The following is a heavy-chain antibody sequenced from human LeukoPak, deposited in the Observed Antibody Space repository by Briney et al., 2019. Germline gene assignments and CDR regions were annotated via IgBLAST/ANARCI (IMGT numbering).Heavy chain of an antibody. V-gene: IGHV3-9*01. D-gene: IGHD5-18*01. CDR2: ISWNSGSI. J-gene: IGHJ4*02. CDR3: ARDVDTAMVYLFDY. Sequence: GGSLRLSCAASGFTFDDYAMHWVRQAPGKGLEWVSGISWNSGSIGYADSVKGRFIISRDNAKNSLYLQMNSLRAEDTAVYYCARDVDTAMVYLFDYWGQGTLVTASS. CDR1: GFTFDDYA.